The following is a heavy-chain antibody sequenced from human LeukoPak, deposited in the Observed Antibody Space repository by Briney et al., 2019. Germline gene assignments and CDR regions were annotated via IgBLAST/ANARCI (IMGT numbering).Heavy chain of an antibody. Sequence: ASVKVSCKASGHTFTSYGISWVRQAPGQGLEWMGWISAYNGNTNYAQKLQGRVTMTTDTSTSTAYMELRSLRSDDTAVYYCARTRLGYYYYYMDVWGKGTTVTVSS. D-gene: IGHD3-16*01. V-gene: IGHV1-18*01. CDR2: ISAYNGNT. J-gene: IGHJ6*03. CDR1: GHTFTSYG. CDR3: ARTRLGYYYYYMDV.